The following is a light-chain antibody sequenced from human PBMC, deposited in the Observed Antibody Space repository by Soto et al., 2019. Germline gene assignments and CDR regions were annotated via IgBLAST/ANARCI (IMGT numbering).Light chain of an antibody. Sequence: DIQMTQSPSSLSASVGDTVTFTCGASQSISEYLNWYQQKPGKAPRLLIYAASNLDNGVPSRFSGSGSGTTFTLTIRSLQPEDFATYYCQQYTSYSNTFGQGTRLEIK. CDR3: QQYTSYSNT. CDR2: AAS. V-gene: IGKV1-39*01. J-gene: IGKJ5*01. CDR1: QSISEY.